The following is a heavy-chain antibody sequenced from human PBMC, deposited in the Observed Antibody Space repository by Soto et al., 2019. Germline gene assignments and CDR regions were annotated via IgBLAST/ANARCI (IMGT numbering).Heavy chain of an antibody. J-gene: IGHJ6*02. CDR1: GFISTNFW. Sequence: GGSLRLSCEASGFISTNFWMHWVRQVPGKGLVWVSRIDTSGSSTSYADSVKGRFTISRDNAKNTVPLQMNSLRAEDTGVYYCARWESSSSSGEDYYYGMDVWGQGTTVTVS. CDR3: ARWESSSSSGEDYYYGMDV. D-gene: IGHD6-6*01. V-gene: IGHV3-74*01. CDR2: IDTSGSST.